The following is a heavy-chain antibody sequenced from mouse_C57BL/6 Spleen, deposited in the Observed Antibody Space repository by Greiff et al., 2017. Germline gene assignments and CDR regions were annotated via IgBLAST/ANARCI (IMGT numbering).Heavy chain of an antibody. CDR2: ISRGSSTI. CDR3: ARATVVDY. D-gene: IGHD1-1*01. Sequence: EVHLVESGGGLVKPGGSLKLSCAASGFTFSAYGMPWVRQAPEKGLEWVAYISRGSSTIYYAATVKGRFPISRDNAKNTLFLQMTSLRSEDTAMYYCARATVVDYWGQGTTLTVSS. J-gene: IGHJ2*01. V-gene: IGHV5-17*01. CDR1: GFTFSAYG.